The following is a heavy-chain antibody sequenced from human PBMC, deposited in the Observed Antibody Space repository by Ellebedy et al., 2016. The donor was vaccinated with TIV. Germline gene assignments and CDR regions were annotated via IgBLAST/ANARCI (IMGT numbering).Heavy chain of an antibody. CDR3: ARQGSGRRYYYGMDV. CDR2: IYPGDSDT. D-gene: IGHD3-10*01. J-gene: IGHJ6*02. CDR1: GYSFTSYW. Sequence: GESLKISXKGSGYSFTSYWIGWVRQMPGKGLEWMGIIYPGDSDTRYSPSFQGQVTISADKSISTAYLQWSSLKASDTAMYYCARQGSGRRYYYGMDVWGQGTTVTVSS. V-gene: IGHV5-51*01.